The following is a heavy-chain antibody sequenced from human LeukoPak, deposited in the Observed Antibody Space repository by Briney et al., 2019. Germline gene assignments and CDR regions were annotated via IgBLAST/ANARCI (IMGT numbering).Heavy chain of an antibody. V-gene: IGHV4-61*02. CDR2: IYTSGST. Sequence: SQTLSLTCTVSGGSISSGSYYWSWIRQPPGKGLEWIGRIYTSGSTNYNPSLKSRVTISVDTSKNQFSLKLSSVTAADTAVYYCARVKGGHYYDSSGYYGGYFDYWGQGTLVTVSS. J-gene: IGHJ4*02. CDR3: ARVKGGHYYDSSGYYGGYFDY. CDR1: GGSISSGSYY. D-gene: IGHD3-22*01.